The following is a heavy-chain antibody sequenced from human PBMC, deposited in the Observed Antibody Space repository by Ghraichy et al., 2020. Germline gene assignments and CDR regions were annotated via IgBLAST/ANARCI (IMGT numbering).Heavy chain of an antibody. D-gene: IGHD3-10*01. J-gene: IGHJ4*02. CDR1: GGSVSSGGFY. CDR2: IYNSRNT. CDR3: ARDGYYGSGTLDF. V-gene: IGHV4-31*03. Sequence: SETLSLTCTVSGGSVSSGGFYWTWIRQQPGKGLEWIGYIYNSRNTRYNPSLQSRVSMSLDTSKNQFSLKMTSVAAADTAVYYCARDGYYGSGTLDFWGQGTLVTVSS.